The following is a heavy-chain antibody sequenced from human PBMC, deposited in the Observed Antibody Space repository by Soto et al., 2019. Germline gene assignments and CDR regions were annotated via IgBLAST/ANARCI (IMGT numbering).Heavy chain of an antibody. D-gene: IGHD4-4*01. CDR3: ARKMNLGGTVKSNSLQFEN. V-gene: IGHV1-2*02. CDR1: GYTFTGYY. Sequence: GASVKVSCKASGYTFTGYYMHWVRQAPGQGLEWMGWINPNSGGTNYAQKFQGRVTMTRDTSISTAYMELSRLRSDDTAVYYCARKMNLGGTVKSNSLQFENWRRGSLVAISS. CDR2: INPNSGGT. J-gene: IGHJ4*01.